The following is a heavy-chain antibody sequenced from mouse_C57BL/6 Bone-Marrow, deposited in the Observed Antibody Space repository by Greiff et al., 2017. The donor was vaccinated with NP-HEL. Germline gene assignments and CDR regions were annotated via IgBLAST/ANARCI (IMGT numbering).Heavy chain of an antibody. CDR1: GFSLTSYA. CDR3: ARLGRGWYFDV. CDR2: IWPGGGT. Sequence: VMLVESGPGLVAPSQSLSITCTVSGFSLTSYAISWVRQPPGKGLEWLGVIWPGGGTTYNSSLNSRLCISKDNSKSQVFLKMNSLQTDDTARYYWARLGRGWYFDVGGTGTTVTVSS. J-gene: IGHJ1*03. V-gene: IGHV2-9-1*01. D-gene: IGHD4-1*01.